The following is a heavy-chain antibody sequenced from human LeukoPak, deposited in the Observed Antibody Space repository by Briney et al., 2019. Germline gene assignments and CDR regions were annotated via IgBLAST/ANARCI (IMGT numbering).Heavy chain of an antibody. V-gene: IGHV4-34*01. CDR2: INHSGST. D-gene: IGHD3-9*01. CDR3: ARTGSYDILTGPKGSPYYFDY. J-gene: IGHJ4*02. CDR1: GGSFSGYY. Sequence: SETLSLTCAVYGGSFSGYYWSWIRQPPGKGLEWIGEINHSGSTNYNPSLKSRVTISVDTSKNQFSLKLSSVTAADTAVYYCARTGSYDILTGPKGSPYYFDYWGQGTLVTVSS.